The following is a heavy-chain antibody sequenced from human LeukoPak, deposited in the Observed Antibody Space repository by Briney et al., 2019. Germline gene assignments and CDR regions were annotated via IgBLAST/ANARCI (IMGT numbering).Heavy chain of an antibody. CDR2: MYYSGTT. J-gene: IGHJ5*02. V-gene: IGHV4-59*01. CDR3: ASRRQLEGLEA. Sequence: PSETLSLTCTVSGGSITSYYWSWIRQPPGKTLEWIGYMYYSGTTNYNPSLKSRVTMSVDTSKNQFSLKLSSVTAADTAIYYCASRRQLEGLEAWGQGALVTVSS. CDR1: GGSITSYY. D-gene: IGHD1-1*01.